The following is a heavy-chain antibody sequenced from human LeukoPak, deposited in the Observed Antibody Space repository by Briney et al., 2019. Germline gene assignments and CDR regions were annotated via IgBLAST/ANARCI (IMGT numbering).Heavy chain of an antibody. V-gene: IGHV3-21*01. CDR3: ARHAVSDGYNRHNDY. CDR2: ISSSASDI. CDR1: GFTFSGYY. D-gene: IGHD5-24*01. Sequence: GGSLRLSCATSGFTFSGYYMNWVRQAPGKGMEWVSSISSSASDIYYADSLKGRFTISRDNAKNSLYLQMNSLRAEDTAVYYCARHAVSDGYNRHNDYWGQGTLVTVSS. J-gene: IGHJ4*02.